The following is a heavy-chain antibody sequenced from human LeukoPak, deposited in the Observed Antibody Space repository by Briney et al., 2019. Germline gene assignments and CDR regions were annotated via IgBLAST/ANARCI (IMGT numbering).Heavy chain of an antibody. D-gene: IGHD3-16*01. V-gene: IGHV4-61*02. CDR2: VHSSGDI. CDR1: GVSITSGSYY. CDR3: ARGASPKDAVFFDY. Sequence: SETLSLTCSVSGVSITSGSYYWGWIRQSAGKGLEWIGRVHSSGDIYHNAAFRSRAAVSGDSSKNQFSLQLNSVTAADTAVYYCARGASPKDAVFFDYWGQGALITVSS. J-gene: IGHJ4*02.